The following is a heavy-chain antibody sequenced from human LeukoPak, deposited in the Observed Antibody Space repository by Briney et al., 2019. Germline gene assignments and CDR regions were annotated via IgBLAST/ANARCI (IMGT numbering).Heavy chain of an antibody. D-gene: IGHD2-2*01. CDR3: ASQMSGTSVSY. CDR2: INNSGGT. V-gene: IGHV4-4*08. Sequence: SETLSLTCTVSGDSISRYYWSWIRQPPGKGLEWIGYINNSGGTSYNPFLKSRVTISLDTSKNQFSLKLNSVTTTDTAVYYCASQMSGTSVSYWGQGTLVTVSS. CDR1: GDSISRYY. J-gene: IGHJ4*02.